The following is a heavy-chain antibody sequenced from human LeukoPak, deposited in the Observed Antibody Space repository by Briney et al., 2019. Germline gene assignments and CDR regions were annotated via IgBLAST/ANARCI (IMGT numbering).Heavy chain of an antibody. J-gene: IGHJ3*02. Sequence: PGGSLRLSCAASGFTFSSYAMSWIRQPPGKGLEWIGEINHSGSTNYNPSLKSRVTISVDTSKNQFSLKLSSVTAADTAVYYCARLPLDAFDIWGQGTMVTVSS. V-gene: IGHV4-34*01. CDR3: ARLPLDAFDI. CDR1: GFTFSSYA. CDR2: INHSGST.